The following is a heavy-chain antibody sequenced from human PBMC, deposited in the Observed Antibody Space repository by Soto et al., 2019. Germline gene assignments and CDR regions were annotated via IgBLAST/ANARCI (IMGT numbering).Heavy chain of an antibody. CDR2: ISYDGSNK. V-gene: IGHV3-30-3*01. CDR1: GFTFSSYA. Sequence: GGSLRVYCADSGFTFSSYAMHWVRQAPGKWLEWVAVISYDGSNKYYADSVKGRFTISRDNSKNTLYLQMNSLRAEDTAVYYCARDRDSSPEYYYYGMDVWGQGTTVTVSS. J-gene: IGHJ6*02. CDR3: ARDRDSSPEYYYYGMDV. D-gene: IGHD6-6*01.